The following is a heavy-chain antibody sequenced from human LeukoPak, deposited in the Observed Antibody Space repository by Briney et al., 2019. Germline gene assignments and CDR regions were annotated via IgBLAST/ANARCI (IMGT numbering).Heavy chain of an antibody. V-gene: IGHV3-7*03. CDR1: RFIFSSYW. Sequence: PGGSLRLSCATSRFIFSSYWMTWVRRTPGKGLEWVASINQDGSDKYYVDSVKGRFTISRDNAKKSLYLQMNSLRAEDTALYYCAKDRGDYDILTGYAMTFDYWGQGTLVTVSS. D-gene: IGHD3-9*01. J-gene: IGHJ4*02. CDR2: INQDGSDK. CDR3: AKDRGDYDILTGYAMTFDY.